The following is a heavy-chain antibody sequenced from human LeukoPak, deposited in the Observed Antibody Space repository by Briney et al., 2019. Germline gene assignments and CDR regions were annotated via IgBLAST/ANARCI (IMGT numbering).Heavy chain of an antibody. J-gene: IGHJ4*02. CDR2: MNPNSGNT. CDR1: GYTFTSYD. D-gene: IGHD2-2*01. CDR3: ASTPTYCSSTSCHPLDY. V-gene: IGHV1-8*01. Sequence: ASVKVSCKASGYTFTSYDINWMRQATGQGLEWMGWMNPNSGNTGYAQKFQGRVTMTRNTSISTAYMELSSLRSEDTAVYYCASTPTYCSSTSCHPLDYWGQGTLVTVSS.